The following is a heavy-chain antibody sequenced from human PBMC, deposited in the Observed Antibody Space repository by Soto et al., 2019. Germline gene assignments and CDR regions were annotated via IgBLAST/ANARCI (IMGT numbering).Heavy chain of an antibody. CDR1: GGSISCDDYY. D-gene: IGHD3-9*01. Sequence: LSLTCTVSGGSISCDDYYWSWIRQPPGKGLEWIGYIYYSGSTYYNPSLKSRVTISVDTSKNQFSLKLSSVTAADTAVYYCARGYLTGYYKSRSHFDYWGQGTLVTVSS. CDR3: ARGYLTGYYKSRSHFDY. CDR2: IYYSGST. V-gene: IGHV4-30-4*01. J-gene: IGHJ4*02.